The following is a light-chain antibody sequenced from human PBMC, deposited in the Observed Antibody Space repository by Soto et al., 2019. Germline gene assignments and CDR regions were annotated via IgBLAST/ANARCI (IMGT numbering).Light chain of an antibody. J-gene: IGLJ1*01. CDR1: SSDVGSYNL. CDR3: CSYAGSSTPYV. V-gene: IGLV2-23*01. CDR2: EGS. Sequence: QSALTQPASVSGSPGQSITISCTGTSSDVGSYNLVSWYQQHPGKAPKLMIYEGSKRPSGVSNRFSGSKSGNTASLTISGLQAEDEADYYCCSYAGSSTPYVFGNGTKVTVL.